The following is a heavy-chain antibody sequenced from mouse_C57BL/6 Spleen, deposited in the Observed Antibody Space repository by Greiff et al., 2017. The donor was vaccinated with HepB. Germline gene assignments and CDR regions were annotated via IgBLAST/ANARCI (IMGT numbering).Heavy chain of an antibody. CDR3: ARDHYYGSSYAWFAY. D-gene: IGHD1-1*01. CDR1: GYTFTDHT. V-gene: IGHV1-78*01. Sequence: VQLQQSDAELVKPGASVKISCKVSGYTFTDHTIHWMKQRPEQGLEWIGYIYPRDGSTKYNEKFKGKATLTADKSSSTAYMQLNSLTSEDSAVYFCARDHYYGSSYAWFAYWGQGTLVTVSA. CDR2: IYPRDGST. J-gene: IGHJ3*01.